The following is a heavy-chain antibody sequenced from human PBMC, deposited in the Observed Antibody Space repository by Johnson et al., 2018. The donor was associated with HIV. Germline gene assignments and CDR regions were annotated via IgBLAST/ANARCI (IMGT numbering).Heavy chain of an antibody. CDR1: GFTFSSYG. J-gene: IGHJ3*02. D-gene: IGHD1-26*01. CDR3: ARVRSGRENAFDI. V-gene: IGHV3-30*19. Sequence: QMQLVESGGGVVQPGGSLRLSCAASGFTFSSYGMHWVRQAPGKGLEWVAVISYDGSNKYYADSVKGRFTISRDNSKNTLYLQMNSLRAVDTAVYYCARVRSGRENAFDIWGQGTMVTVSS. CDR2: ISYDGSNK.